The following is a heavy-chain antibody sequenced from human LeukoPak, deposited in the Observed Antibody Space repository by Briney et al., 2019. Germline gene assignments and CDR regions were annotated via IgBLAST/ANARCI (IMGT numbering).Heavy chain of an antibody. CDR2: IYYSGST. Sequence: KPSETLSLTCTVSGGSISSYYWSWIRQPPGKGLEWIGYIYYSGSTNYNPSLKSRVTISVDTSKNQFSLKLSSVTAADTAVYYCAREYYDSSGYYHDDAFDIWGQGTMVTVSS. V-gene: IGHV4-59*12. CDR1: GGSISSYY. J-gene: IGHJ3*02. D-gene: IGHD3-22*01. CDR3: AREYYDSSGYYHDDAFDI.